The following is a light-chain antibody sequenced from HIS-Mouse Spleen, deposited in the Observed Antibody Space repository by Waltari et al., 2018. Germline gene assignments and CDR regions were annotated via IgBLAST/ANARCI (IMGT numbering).Light chain of an antibody. CDR1: SSDVGGYNY. J-gene: IGLJ3*02. CDR2: EVS. Sequence: QSALTQPPSASGSPGQSVTISCTGTSSDVGGYNYVSWYQQHPGKAPKLMIYEVSRRPSGVPDGFAGSKSGNTASLTVSGLQAEDEADYYCSSYAGSNNWVFGGGTKLTVL. CDR3: SSYAGSNNWV. V-gene: IGLV2-8*01.